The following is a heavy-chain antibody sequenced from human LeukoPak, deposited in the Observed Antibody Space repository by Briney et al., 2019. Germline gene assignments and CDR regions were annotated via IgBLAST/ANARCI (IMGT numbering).Heavy chain of an antibody. CDR1: GFTFSSYG. CDR3: ARDIGYSSSWYGPPGYDY. V-gene: IGHV3-33*01. D-gene: IGHD6-13*01. J-gene: IGHJ4*02. CDR2: IWYDGSNK. Sequence: GGSLRLSCAASGFTFSSYGIHWVRQAPGKGLEWVAVIWYDGSNKYYADSVKGRFTISRDNSKNTLYLQMDSLRAEDTALYYCARDIGYSSSWYGPPGYDYWGQGTLVTVSS.